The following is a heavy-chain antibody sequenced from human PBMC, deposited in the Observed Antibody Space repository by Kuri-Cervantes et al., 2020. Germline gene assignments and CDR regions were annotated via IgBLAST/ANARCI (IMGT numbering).Heavy chain of an antibody. V-gene: IGHV3-23*01. CDR2: ISGSGGST. D-gene: IGHD4-17*01. CDR3: AKVNYYGDYGGGLDY. Sequence: GESLKISCAASGFTFSSYAMSWVRQAPGKGLEWVSAISGSGGSTYYADSVKGRFTISRDNSKNTLYLQMNSLRAEDTALYYCAKVNYYGDYGGGLDYWGQGTLVTVSS. J-gene: IGHJ4*02. CDR1: GFTFSSYA.